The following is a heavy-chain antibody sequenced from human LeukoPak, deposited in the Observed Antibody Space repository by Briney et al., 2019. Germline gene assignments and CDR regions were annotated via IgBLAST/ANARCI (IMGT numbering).Heavy chain of an antibody. V-gene: IGHV3-66*01. D-gene: IGHD1-26*01. CDR2: IYSGGST. CDR1: GFTVSSNY. Sequence: GGSLRLSRAASGFTVSSNYMSWVRQAPGKGLEWVSVIYSGGSTYYADSVKGRFTISRDNSKNTLYLQMNSLRAEDTAVYYCARDPNKPSGYFDYWGQGTLVTVSS. CDR3: ARDPNKPSGYFDY. J-gene: IGHJ4*02.